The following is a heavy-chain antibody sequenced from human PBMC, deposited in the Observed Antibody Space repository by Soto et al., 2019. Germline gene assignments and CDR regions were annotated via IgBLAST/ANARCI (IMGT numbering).Heavy chain of an antibody. V-gene: IGHV3-53*01. CDR2: IYSGGST. D-gene: IGHD3-10*01. CDR3: AREGSGSDSYYGMDV. J-gene: IGHJ6*02. Sequence: GKGLEWVSVIYSGGSTYYADSVKGRFTISRDNSKNTLYLQMNSLRAEDTAVYYCAREGSGSDSYYGMDVWGQGNTVTVSS.